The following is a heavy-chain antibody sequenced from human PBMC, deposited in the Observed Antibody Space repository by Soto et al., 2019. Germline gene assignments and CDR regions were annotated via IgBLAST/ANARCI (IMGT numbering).Heavy chain of an antibody. D-gene: IGHD5-18*01. J-gene: IGHJ4*02. CDR1: GFTFSSYA. CDR3: AKLQAYSYGTGSYFDY. V-gene: IGHV3-23*01. CDR2: ISGSGGST. Sequence: EVQLLESGGGLVQRGGSLRLSCAASGFTFSSYAMSWVRQAPGKGLEWVSAISGSGGSTDYVDSVKGRFTISRDNSKNTLYLQMNSLRAEDTAVYYCAKLQAYSYGTGSYFDYWGQGTLVTVSS.